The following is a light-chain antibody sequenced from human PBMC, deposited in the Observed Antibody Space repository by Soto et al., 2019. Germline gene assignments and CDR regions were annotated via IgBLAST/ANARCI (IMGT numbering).Light chain of an antibody. CDR1: QPVSTW. CDR2: DAS. V-gene: IGKV1-5*01. CDR3: QQYSSDSHT. Sequence: DIQMTQSPPTLSASVGERVTITGRASQPVSTWVAWYQQKPGKAPKVMIYDASVLERGVPSRFSGSGSGTEFTLIISSLQPDDFATYYCQQYSSDSHTFGQGTRWRS. J-gene: IGKJ1*01.